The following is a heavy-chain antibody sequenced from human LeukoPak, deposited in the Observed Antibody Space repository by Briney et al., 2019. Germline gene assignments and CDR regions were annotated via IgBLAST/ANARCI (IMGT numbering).Heavy chain of an antibody. CDR2: ISSSGSAI. D-gene: IGHD3-10*02. CDR3: AELGITMIGGV. V-gene: IGHV3-11*04. Sequence: PGGSLRLSCAASGFTVSSNYMSWVRQAPGKGLEWVSYISSSGSAIYYADSVKGRFTISRDNAKNSLYLQMNSLRAEDTAVYYCAELGITMIGGVWGKGTTVTISS. J-gene: IGHJ6*04. CDR1: GFTVSSNY.